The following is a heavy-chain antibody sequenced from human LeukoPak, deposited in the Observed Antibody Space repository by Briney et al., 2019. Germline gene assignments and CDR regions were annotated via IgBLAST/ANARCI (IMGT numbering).Heavy chain of an antibody. J-gene: IGHJ4*02. V-gene: IGHV3-21*01. CDR1: GFTFSSYS. CDR3: ARFVSRVGATDY. Sequence: PGGSLRLSCVASGFTFSSYSVNWVHQARGKGLEWVSSISSSSSYIYYADSVKGRFTISRDNAKNSLYLQMNSLRAEDTAVYYCARFVSRVGATDYWGQGTLVTVSS. D-gene: IGHD1-26*01. CDR2: ISSSSSYI.